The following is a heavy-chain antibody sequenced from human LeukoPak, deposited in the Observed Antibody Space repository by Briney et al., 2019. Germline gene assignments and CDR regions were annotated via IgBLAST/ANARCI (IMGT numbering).Heavy chain of an antibody. V-gene: IGHV3-48*03. J-gene: IGHJ4*02. CDR1: GFTFSSYE. CDR3: ARSGSSGWYFDY. CDR2: ISSSGSTI. Sequence: GGSLRPSCAASGFTFSSYEMNWVRQAPGKGLEWVSYISSSGSTIYYADSVKGRFTISRDNAKNSLYLQMNSLRAEDTAVYYCARSGSSGWYFDYWGQGTLVTVSS. D-gene: IGHD6-19*01.